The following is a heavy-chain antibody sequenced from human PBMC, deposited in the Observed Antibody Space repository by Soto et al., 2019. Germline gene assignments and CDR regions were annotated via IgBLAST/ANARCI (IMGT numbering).Heavy chain of an antibody. V-gene: IGHV4-59*01. J-gene: IGHJ6*02. CDR3: ARDPSRTFGYYYYGMDV. CDR1: GGSISSYY. Sequence: SETLSLTCTVSGGSISSYYWSWIRQPPGKGLEWIGYIYYSGSTNYNPSLKSRVTISVDTSKNQFSLKLSSVTAADTAVYYCARDPSRTFGYYYYGMDVWGQGTTVTISS. CDR2: IYYSGST. D-gene: IGHD6-13*01.